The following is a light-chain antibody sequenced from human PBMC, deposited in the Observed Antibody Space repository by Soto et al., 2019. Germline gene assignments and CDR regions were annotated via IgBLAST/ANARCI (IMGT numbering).Light chain of an antibody. CDR1: QGIASL. CDR2: AAS. CDR3: QQLNSYPRT. Sequence: DIQLTQSPSFLSASVGDRVTITCRASQGIASLLAWYQQEPGKAPKVLIYAASTLEGGVPSRFSGSGSGTEFTLTISSLQPVDLATYYCQQLNSYPRTFGQGTKVEIK. V-gene: IGKV1-9*01. J-gene: IGKJ1*01.